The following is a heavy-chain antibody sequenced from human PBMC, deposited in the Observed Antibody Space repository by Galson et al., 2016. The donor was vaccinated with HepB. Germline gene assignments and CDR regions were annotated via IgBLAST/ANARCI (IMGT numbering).Heavy chain of an antibody. J-gene: IGHJ6*02. CDR2: IYSGGTT. D-gene: IGHD3-10*01. V-gene: IGHV3-53*01. CDR3: ARDWRGSGSYNPYYYYGMDV. CDR1: GFTVSSNC. Sequence: SLILSCAASGFTVSSNCMSWVRRAPGKGLEWVSLIYSGGTTFYAHPVKGRFTISRDNSKNTLYLQMNSLRAEDTAVYYCARDWRGSGSYNPYYYYGMDVWGQGTTVTVSS.